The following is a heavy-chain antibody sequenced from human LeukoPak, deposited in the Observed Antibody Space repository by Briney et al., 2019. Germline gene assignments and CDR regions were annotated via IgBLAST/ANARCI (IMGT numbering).Heavy chain of an antibody. V-gene: IGHV4-31*03. CDR2: IYYSGST. D-gene: IGHD3-22*01. Sequence: PSETLSLTCTVSGGSISSGGYYWSWIRQHPGKGLEWIGYIYYSGSTYYNPSLKSRVTISVDTSKNQFSLKLSSVTAADTAVYYCARTTYYYDIKRFDYWGQGTLVTVSS. CDR3: ARTTYYYDIKRFDY. CDR1: GGSISSGGYY. J-gene: IGHJ4*02.